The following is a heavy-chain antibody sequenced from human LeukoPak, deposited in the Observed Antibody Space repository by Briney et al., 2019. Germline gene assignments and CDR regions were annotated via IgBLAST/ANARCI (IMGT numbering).Heavy chain of an antibody. CDR3: VRARKQQLVRQRFYYYYYMDV. D-gene: IGHD6-13*01. V-gene: IGHV4-34*01. CDR2: INHSGST. Sequence: SETLSLTCTVSGGSISSYYWSWIRQPPGKGLEWIGEINHSGSTNYNPSLKSRVTISVDTSKNQFSLKLSSVTAADTAVYYCVRARKQQLVRQRFYYYYYMDVWGKGTTVTVSS. J-gene: IGHJ6*03. CDR1: GGSISSYY.